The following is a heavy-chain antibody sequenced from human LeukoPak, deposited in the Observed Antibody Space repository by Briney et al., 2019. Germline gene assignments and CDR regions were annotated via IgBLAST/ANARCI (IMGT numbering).Heavy chain of an antibody. CDR2: ITISGHTK. V-gene: IGHV3-48*03. CDR1: GFYLSTYE. J-gene: IGHJ5*02. CDR3: ARGDPHADL. Sequence: GGSLRLSCAASGFYLSTYEMNWVRQAPGKGLEWIADITISGHTKNYADSVKGRFTISRDNARTSLYLQMNSLRVEDTGVYYCARGDPHADLWGQGTLVTVSS.